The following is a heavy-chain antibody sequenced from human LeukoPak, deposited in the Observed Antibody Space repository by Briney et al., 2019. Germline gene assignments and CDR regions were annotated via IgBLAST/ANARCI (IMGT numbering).Heavy chain of an antibody. CDR1: GYSFTSYW. CDR3: AIFDFLFGEIDNWFDP. V-gene: IGHV5-51*01. Sequence: GESLKISCKGSGYSFTSYWIGWARQMPGKGLEWMGIIYPGDSDTRYSPSFQGQVTISADKSISTAYLQWSSLKASDTAMYYCAIFDFLFGEIDNWFDPWGQGTLATVSS. J-gene: IGHJ5*02. CDR2: IYPGDSDT. D-gene: IGHD3-3*01.